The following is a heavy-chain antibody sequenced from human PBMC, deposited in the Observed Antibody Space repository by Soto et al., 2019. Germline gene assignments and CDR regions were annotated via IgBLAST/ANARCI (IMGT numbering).Heavy chain of an antibody. CDR1: GFTFSTYE. CDR3: ARRALTTSYYGLDV. D-gene: IGHD3-3*02. CDR2: ISSSGTNI. J-gene: IGHJ6*02. V-gene: IGHV3-48*03. Sequence: GGSLRLSCVASGFTFSTYEMNWARQAPGKGLEWVSYISSSGTNIYYADSVKGRFTISRDNAKDSLYLQMNSLRAEDTAVYYCARRALTTSYYGLDVWGQGTTVTVS.